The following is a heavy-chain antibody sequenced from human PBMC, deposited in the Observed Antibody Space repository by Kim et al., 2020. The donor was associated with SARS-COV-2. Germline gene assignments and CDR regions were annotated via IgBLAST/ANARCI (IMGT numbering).Heavy chain of an antibody. Sequence: GGSLRLSCAASGFTFSSYAMHWVRQAPGKGLEWVAVISYDGSNKYYADSVKGRFTISSDNSKTTLYLKMNSLRAETTAVYYSARGPAGSGRYYTPFGYWG. CDR2: ISYDGSNK. CDR1: GFTFSSYA. CDR3: ARGPAGSGRYYTPFGY. D-gene: IGHD3-10*01. V-gene: IGHV3-30-3*01. J-gene: IGHJ4*01.